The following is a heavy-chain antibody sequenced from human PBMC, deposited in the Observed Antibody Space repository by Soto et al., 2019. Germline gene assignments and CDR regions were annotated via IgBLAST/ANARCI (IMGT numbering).Heavy chain of an antibody. CDR3: AKSSSSTLHHYYYYGMDV. D-gene: IGHD2-2*01. CDR2: ISGSGGST. V-gene: IGHV3-23*01. J-gene: IGHJ6*02. Sequence: PGGSLRLSCAASGFTFSSYAMSWVRQAPGKGLEWVSAISGSGGSTYYADSVKGRFTISRDNSKNTLYLQMNSLRAEDTAVYYCAKSSSSTLHHYYYYGMDVWGQGTTVTVSS. CDR1: GFTFSSYA.